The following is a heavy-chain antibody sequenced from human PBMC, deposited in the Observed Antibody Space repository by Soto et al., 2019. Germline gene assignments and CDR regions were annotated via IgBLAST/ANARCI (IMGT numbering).Heavy chain of an antibody. CDR3: ASGAGVGPFDY. J-gene: IGHJ4*02. CDR1: GFTFSSYA. V-gene: IGHV3-7*01. Sequence: VQLVESGGGVVQPGRSLRLSCAASGFTFSSYAMHWVRQAPGKGLEWVANIKQDGSEKYYVDSVKGRFTISRDNAKNSLYLQMNSLRAEDTAVYYCASGAGVGPFDYWGQGTLVTVSS. CDR2: IKQDGSEK. D-gene: IGHD2-8*01.